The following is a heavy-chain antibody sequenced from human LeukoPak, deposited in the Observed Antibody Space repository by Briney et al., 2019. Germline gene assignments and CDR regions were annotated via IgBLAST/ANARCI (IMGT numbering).Heavy chain of an antibody. CDR3: AKALGD. CDR1: GFTFDDYA. Sequence: PGRSLRLSCAASGFTFDDYAMHWVRQAPGKGLEWASGISWNSGSIGYADSVKGRFTVSRDNAKNSLYLQVNSLRAEDTALYYCAKALGDWGQGTLVTVSS. V-gene: IGHV3-9*01. D-gene: IGHD3-10*01. CDR2: ISWNSGSI. J-gene: IGHJ4*02.